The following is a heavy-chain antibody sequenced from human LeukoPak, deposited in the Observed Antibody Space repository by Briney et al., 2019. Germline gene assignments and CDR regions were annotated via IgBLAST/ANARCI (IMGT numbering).Heavy chain of an antibody. Sequence: SETLSLTCAVSGDSISSGTYSWSWIRQPPGKGLEWIGSIYYSGSTYYNPSLKSRVTISVDTSKNQFSLKLSSVTAADTAVYYCARQWGSVVVPAAMLDYWGQGTLVTVSS. D-gene: IGHD2-2*01. CDR1: GDSISSGTYS. CDR3: ARQWGSVVVPAAMLDY. CDR2: IYYSGST. V-gene: IGHV4-39*01. J-gene: IGHJ4*02.